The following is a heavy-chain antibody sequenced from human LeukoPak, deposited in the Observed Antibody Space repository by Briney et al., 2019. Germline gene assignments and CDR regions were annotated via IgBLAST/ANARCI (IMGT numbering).Heavy chain of an antibody. Sequence: GGSLRLSCAASGFTFSSYGMHWVRQAPGKGLEWVAVISYDGSNKYYADSVKGRFTISRDNSKNTLYLQMNSLRAEDTAVYYCARASRASQWLVRGDYWGQGTLVTVSS. J-gene: IGHJ4*02. CDR3: ARASRASQWLVRGDY. CDR1: GFTFSSYG. V-gene: IGHV3-30*03. CDR2: ISYDGSNK. D-gene: IGHD6-19*01.